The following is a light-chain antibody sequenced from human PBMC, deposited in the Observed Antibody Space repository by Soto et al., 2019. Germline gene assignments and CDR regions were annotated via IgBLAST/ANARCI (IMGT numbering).Light chain of an antibody. Sequence: QSALTQPPSASGSPGQSVTISCTGTSSDVGGYNYVSWYQQHPGKVPKLMIYEVSKRPSGVPDRFSGSKSGNTASLTVSGLQAEDEADYYCSSYAGSGSIAFGTGTKLTVL. V-gene: IGLV2-8*01. CDR1: SSDVGGYNY. J-gene: IGLJ1*01. CDR3: SSYAGSGSIA. CDR2: EVS.